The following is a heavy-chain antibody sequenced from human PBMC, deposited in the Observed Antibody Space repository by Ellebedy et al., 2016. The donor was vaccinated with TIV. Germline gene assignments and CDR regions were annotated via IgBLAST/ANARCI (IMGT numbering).Heavy chain of an antibody. CDR2: ISDDGTIK. J-gene: IGHJ5*02. D-gene: IGHD5-12*01. Sequence: PGGSLRLSCAASGFTFSSYDFHWVRQAPGKGLEWVAVISDDGTIKYYADSVKGRLTISSDNSKNTLYLEINSLRGEDTAVYYCARGWRPHTITPRNFDLWGQGTLVTVSS. CDR1: GFTFSSYD. CDR3: ARGWRPHTITPRNFDL. V-gene: IGHV3-30-3*01.